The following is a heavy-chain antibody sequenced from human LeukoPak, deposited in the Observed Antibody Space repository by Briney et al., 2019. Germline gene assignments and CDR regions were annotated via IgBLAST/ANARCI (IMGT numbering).Heavy chain of an antibody. CDR1: GFTVSSNY. J-gene: IGHJ4*02. V-gene: IGHV3-49*03. Sequence: GGSLRLSCAASGFTVSSNYMSWIRQAPGKGLEWVGFIRTKAYGGTTEYAASVKGRFTISRDDSKSIAYLQMNSLKNEDTALYYCTSNHDTSGYTPDYWGQGTLVTVSS. D-gene: IGHD3-22*01. CDR3: TSNHDTSGYTPDY. CDR2: IRTKAYGGTT.